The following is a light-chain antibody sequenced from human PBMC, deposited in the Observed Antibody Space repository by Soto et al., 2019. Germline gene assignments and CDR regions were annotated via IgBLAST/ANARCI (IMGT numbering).Light chain of an antibody. Sequence: IHMTRCLSTLSASVGDTVTITCRASQTISGWLAWYQQRPGKAPNLLIFDASTLESGVPSRFSGSGSGTTFTLTISSLQSDDFATYYCLQYNGYYRTFGQGTKVDI. CDR2: DAS. J-gene: IGKJ1*01. V-gene: IGKV1-5*01. CDR3: LQYNGYYRT. CDR1: QTISGW.